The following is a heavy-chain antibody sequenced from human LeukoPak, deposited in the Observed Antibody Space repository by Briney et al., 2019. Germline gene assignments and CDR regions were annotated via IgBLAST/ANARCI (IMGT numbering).Heavy chain of an antibody. CDR1: GGSFSGYY. Sequence: SETLSLTCAVYGGSFSGYYWSWIRQPPGNGLEWIGEINHSGSTNYNPSLKSRVTISVDTSKNQFSLKLSSVTAADTAVYYCARGKALSSSYYYYGMDVWGQGTTVTVSS. D-gene: IGHD3-16*02. CDR2: INHSGST. V-gene: IGHV4-34*01. J-gene: IGHJ6*02. CDR3: ARGKALSSSYYYYGMDV.